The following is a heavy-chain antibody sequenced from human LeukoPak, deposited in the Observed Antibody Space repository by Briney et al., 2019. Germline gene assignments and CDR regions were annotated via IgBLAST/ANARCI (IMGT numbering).Heavy chain of an antibody. CDR3: ARDWTVGATKMNFDY. Sequence: PGGSLRLSCAASGFIFSDYYMGWVRQAPGKGLEWVSYISNKGSSSTTYYADSVKGRFTISRDDAQNSLYLQMNSLRADDTAVYYCARDWTVGATKMNFDYWGQGTLVTVSS. CDR1: GFIFSDYY. V-gene: IGHV3-11*01. D-gene: IGHD1-26*01. J-gene: IGHJ4*02. CDR2: ISNKGSSSTT.